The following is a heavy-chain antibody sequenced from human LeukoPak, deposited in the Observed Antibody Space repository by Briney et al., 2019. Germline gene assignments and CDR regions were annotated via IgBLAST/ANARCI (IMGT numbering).Heavy chain of an antibody. Sequence: GGSLRLSCAASGFTFSNYWMNWVRQAPGKGLEWVANIKQDGSEKYYVDSVKGRFTISRDNAKNSLYLQMNSLRAEDTAVYYCARDPYSGNYGNYYYYYMDVWGKGTTVTISS. CDR3: ARDPYSGNYGNYYYYYMDV. D-gene: IGHD1-26*01. V-gene: IGHV3-7*01. CDR2: IKQDGSEK. CDR1: GFTFSNYW. J-gene: IGHJ6*03.